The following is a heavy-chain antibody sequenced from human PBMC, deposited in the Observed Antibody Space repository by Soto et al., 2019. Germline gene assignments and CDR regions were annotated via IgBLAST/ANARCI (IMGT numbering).Heavy chain of an antibody. CDR3: ARQASGYYYGWFDP. Sequence: SETLSLTCTVSGGSILDSTYYWAWIRQSPGKGLEWIGTIFYSGGTFYTPSLKSRVTMSVDTSNNQFSLKLSSVTAADTAVYYCARQASGYYYGWFDPWAQGNLVPVS. CDR2: IFYSGGT. V-gene: IGHV4-39*01. D-gene: IGHD3-22*01. J-gene: IGHJ5*02. CDR1: GGSILDSTYY.